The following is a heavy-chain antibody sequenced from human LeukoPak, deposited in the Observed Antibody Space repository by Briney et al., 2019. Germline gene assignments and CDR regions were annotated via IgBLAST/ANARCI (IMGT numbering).Heavy chain of an antibody. V-gene: IGHV4-4*09. CDR1: GGSISSYY. CDR3: ARVQVVVPAATPNYYFDY. Sequence: PSETLSLTCTVSGGSISSYYWSWIRQPPGKGLEWIGYIYASGCTNYNPSLKSRVTISVDTSKNQFSLKLSSVTAADTAVYYCARVQVVVPAATPNYYFDYWGQGTLVTVSS. D-gene: IGHD2-2*01. J-gene: IGHJ4*02. CDR2: IYASGCT.